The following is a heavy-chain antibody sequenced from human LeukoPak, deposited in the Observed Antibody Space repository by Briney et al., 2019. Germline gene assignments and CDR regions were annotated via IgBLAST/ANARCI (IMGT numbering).Heavy chain of an antibody. V-gene: IGHV3-30*18. D-gene: IGHD3-22*01. CDR1: RFTFSSYG. CDR3: AKDLGGSGYYSDY. CDR2: ISYDGSNK. Sequence: GGSLRLSCAASRFTFSSYGMHWVRQAPGKGLEWVAVISYDGSNKYYADSVKGRFTISRDNSKNTLYLQMNSLRAEDTAVYYCAKDLGGSGYYSDYWGQGTLVTVSS. J-gene: IGHJ4*02.